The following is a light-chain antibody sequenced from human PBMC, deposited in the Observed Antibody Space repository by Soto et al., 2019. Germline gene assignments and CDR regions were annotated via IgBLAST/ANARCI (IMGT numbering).Light chain of an antibody. CDR2: GAS. CDR1: QSVSSNY. CDR3: QQYGRSPLT. Sequence: EIVLTQSPGTLSLSPGERATLSCRASQSVSSNYLAWYQHKPGQAPRLLIYGASSGATGIPARFSGSGSGTDFTLTISRVEPEDFAVYFCQQYGRSPLTFGGGTKVE. V-gene: IGKV3-20*01. J-gene: IGKJ4*01.